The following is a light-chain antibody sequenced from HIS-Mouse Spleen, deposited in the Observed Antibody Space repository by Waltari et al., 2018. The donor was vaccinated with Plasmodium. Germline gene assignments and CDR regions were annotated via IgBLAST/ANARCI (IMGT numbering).Light chain of an antibody. J-gene: IGLJ3*02. V-gene: IGLV2-23*01. CDR1: SSDVGCYNL. CDR3: CSYAGSSTNWV. CDR2: EGS. Sequence: QSALTQPASVSGSPGQSITISCTGTSSDVGCYNLASWYQQHPCKAPKLMIYEGSKRPSGVSNRFSGSKSGNTASLTISGLQAEDEADYYCCSYAGSSTNWVFGGGTKLTVL.